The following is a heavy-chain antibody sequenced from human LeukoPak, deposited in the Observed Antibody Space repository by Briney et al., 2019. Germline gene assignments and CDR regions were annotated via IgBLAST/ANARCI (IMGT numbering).Heavy chain of an antibody. CDR3: ARASSGFDY. CDR2: IYYSGST. D-gene: IGHD6-19*01. V-gene: IGHV4-59*01. Sequence: SETLSLTCTVSGGSISTYYWSWIRQPPGKGLEWIGSIYYSGSTNYNPSLKSRVTISLDTSKNRFSLKLNSVTAADTAVYYCARASSGFDYWGQGTLVTVSS. J-gene: IGHJ4*02. CDR1: GGSISTYY.